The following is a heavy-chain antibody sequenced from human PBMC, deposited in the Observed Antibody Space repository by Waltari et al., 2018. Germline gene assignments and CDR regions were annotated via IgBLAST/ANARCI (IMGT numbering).Heavy chain of an antibody. V-gene: IGHV3-74*01. Sequence: EEQLLESGGGLVQPGDSLRLSCAASGFRFSNYWMNWVRQAPGRGLVWVASISNDETSISYADSVKGRFTISRDNAKNTLYLQMKRLRAEDTAVYYCARLAPRTYRSPVPGRHYYYGMDVWGQGTTVTVSS. CDR1: GFRFSNYW. CDR3: ARLAPRTYRSPVPGRHYYYGMDV. J-gene: IGHJ6*02. D-gene: IGHD3-10*01. CDR2: ISNDETSI.